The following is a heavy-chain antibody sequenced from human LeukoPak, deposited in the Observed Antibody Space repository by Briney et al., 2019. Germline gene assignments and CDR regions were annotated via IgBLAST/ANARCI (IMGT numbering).Heavy chain of an antibody. CDR3: VRATAAGSGRAFDY. V-gene: IGHV4-34*01. J-gene: IGHJ4*02. Sequence: PSETLSLTCAVYGESISDYYWTWIRQFPGKGLEWIGEIHHSKGTNYNPSLKSRLTMSVDRSKNQFSLKLSPVTAADTAIYYCVRATAAGSGRAFDYWAQGSLVPVSS. CDR2: IHHSKGT. D-gene: IGHD3-10*01. CDR1: GESISDYY.